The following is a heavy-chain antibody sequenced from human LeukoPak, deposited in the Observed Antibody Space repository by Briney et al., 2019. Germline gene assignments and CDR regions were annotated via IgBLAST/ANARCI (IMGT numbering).Heavy chain of an antibody. CDR1: GFTFDSYA. V-gene: IGHV3-30*04. D-gene: IGHD5-12*01. J-gene: IGHJ4*02. Sequence: GRSLRLSCAASGFTFDSYAMHWVRQAPGKGLEWLAVISYDGRNNYYGDSVKGRFTISRDNPKNTLYLQMNSLRAEDTAVYYCARDMVGIVAAYYFDYWGQGTLVTVSS. CDR2: ISYDGRNN. CDR3: ARDMVGIVAAYYFDY.